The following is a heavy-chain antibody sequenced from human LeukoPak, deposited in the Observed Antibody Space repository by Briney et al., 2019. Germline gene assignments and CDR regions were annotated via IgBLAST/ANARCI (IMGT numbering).Heavy chain of an antibody. CDR3: AGDGGSGWYNYWFDP. V-gene: IGHV4-59*01. CDR2: IYYSGST. D-gene: IGHD6-19*01. Sequence: SETLSLTCTVSGGSISNYYWSWVRQPPGKGLEWIGYIYYSGSTKYNPSLKSRVTISVDTSKNQFSLKLNSVTAADTAVYYCAGDGGSGWYNYWFDPWGQGTLVTVSP. CDR1: GGSISNYY. J-gene: IGHJ5*02.